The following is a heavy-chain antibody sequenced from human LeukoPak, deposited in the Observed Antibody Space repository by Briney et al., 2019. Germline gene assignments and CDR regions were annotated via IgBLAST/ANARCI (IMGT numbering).Heavy chain of an antibody. Sequence: PSQTLSLTCTVSGGSISSGSYYWSWLRQPAGKGLEWIGRIYTSGSTNYNPSLKSRVTISVDTSKNQFSLKLSSVTAADTAVYYCARDSLWFGELLVDYYYMDVWGKGTTVTISS. CDR3: ARDSLWFGELLVDYYYMDV. CDR1: GGSISSGSYY. V-gene: IGHV4-61*02. D-gene: IGHD3-10*01. CDR2: IYTSGST. J-gene: IGHJ6*03.